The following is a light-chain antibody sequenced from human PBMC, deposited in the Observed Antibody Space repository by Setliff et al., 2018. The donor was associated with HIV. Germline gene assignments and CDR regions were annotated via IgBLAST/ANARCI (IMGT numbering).Light chain of an antibody. CDR3: ASYRSPTTYV. J-gene: IGLJ1*01. CDR1: SSDVGGYDF. CDR2: DVT. V-gene: IGLV2-14*03. Sequence: QPALTQPASVSGSPGQSITISCIGTSSDVGGYDFVSWYQQRPGKAPKLIIFDVTERPSGVSPRFSGSKSGNTASLTISGLQTEDEGDYFCASYRSPTTYVFGIGTKVTVL.